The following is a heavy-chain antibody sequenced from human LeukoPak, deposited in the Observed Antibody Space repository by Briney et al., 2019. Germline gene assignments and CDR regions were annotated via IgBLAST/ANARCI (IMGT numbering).Heavy chain of an antibody. D-gene: IGHD3-10*01. J-gene: IGHJ5*02. V-gene: IGHV4-39*01. Sequence: SETLSLTSTVSGGSISSSSYYWGWIRQPPGKGLEWIGSIYYSGSTYYNPSLKSRVTISVDTSKNQFSLKLSSVTAADTAVCYCAGIPIWFGELLGASWFDPWGQGTLVTVSS. CDR2: IYYSGST. CDR3: AGIPIWFGELLGASWFDP. CDR1: GGSISSSSYY.